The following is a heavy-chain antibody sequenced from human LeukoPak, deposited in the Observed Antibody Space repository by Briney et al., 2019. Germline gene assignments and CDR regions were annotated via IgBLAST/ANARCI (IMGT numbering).Heavy chain of an antibody. CDR2: IYYGGST. D-gene: IGHD1-26*01. Sequence: PSETLSLTCTVSGGSISSYYWSWIRQPPGKGLEWIGYIYYGGSTNYNPSLKSRVTISVDTSKNQFSLKLSSVTAADTAVYYCARPTWELGGDAFDIWGQGTMVTVSS. CDR1: GGSISSYY. CDR3: ARPTWELGGDAFDI. J-gene: IGHJ3*02. V-gene: IGHV4-59*08.